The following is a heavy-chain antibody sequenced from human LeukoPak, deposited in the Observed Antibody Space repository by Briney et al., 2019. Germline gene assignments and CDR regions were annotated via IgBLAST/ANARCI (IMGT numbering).Heavy chain of an antibody. CDR1: GFTFSSYE. CDR2: ISSFDSPI. V-gene: IGHV3-48*03. CDR3: ARVEATTGRNYHYYYMDV. J-gene: IGHJ6*03. Sequence: GGSLRLSCAASGFTFSSYEMNWVRQAPGKGLEWVSYISSFDSPIYYADSVKGRFTISRDNAKNSLHLQMDSLRAEDTAVYFCARVEATTGRNYHYYYMDVWGKGTTVIVSS. D-gene: IGHD1-1*01.